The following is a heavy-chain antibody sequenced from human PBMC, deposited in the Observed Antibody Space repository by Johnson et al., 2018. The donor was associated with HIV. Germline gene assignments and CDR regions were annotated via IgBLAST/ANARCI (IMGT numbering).Heavy chain of an antibody. Sequence: VQLVESGGGLVQPGGSLRVSCAASGFTVSSNYMSWVRQAPGKGLEWVSGINWTGGSTGYAASVQGRFTLSRDNSKNTLYLQMNSLRAEDTAVYYCARDSFFEELNAFDIWGQGTMVTVSS. J-gene: IGHJ3*02. V-gene: IGHV3-66*01. CDR2: INWTGGST. CDR1: GFTVSSNY. CDR3: ARDSFFEELNAFDI. D-gene: IGHD3-10*01.